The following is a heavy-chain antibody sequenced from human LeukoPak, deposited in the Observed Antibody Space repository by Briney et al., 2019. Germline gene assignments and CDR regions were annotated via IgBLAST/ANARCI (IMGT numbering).Heavy chain of an antibody. D-gene: IGHD6-13*01. J-gene: IGHJ3*02. Sequence: SETLSLTCTVSGGSINTYYWSWFRQPPGKGLEWIGYIYTSESTNYNPSLKSRVTISLDTSKNQFSLKLTSVTAADTAVYYCARRGAAAGTSVLPFDIWGQGTMVTVSS. CDR2: IYTSEST. V-gene: IGHV4-4*09. CDR3: ARRGAAAGTSVLPFDI. CDR1: GGSINTYY.